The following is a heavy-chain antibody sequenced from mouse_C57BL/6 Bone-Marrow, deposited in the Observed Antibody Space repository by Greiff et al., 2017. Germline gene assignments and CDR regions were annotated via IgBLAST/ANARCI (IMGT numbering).Heavy chain of an antibody. CDR2: INPNNGGT. D-gene: IGHD2-4*01. V-gene: IGHV1-26*01. CDR1: GYTFTDYY. J-gene: IGHJ3*01. CDR3: ARGSYYDYDFAY. Sequence: VQLQQSGPELVKPGASVKISCKASGYTFTDYYMNWVKQSHGKSLEWIGDINPNNGGTSYNQKFKGKATLTVDKSSSTAYMELRSLTSEDSAVYYCARGSYYDYDFAYWGQGTLVTVSA.